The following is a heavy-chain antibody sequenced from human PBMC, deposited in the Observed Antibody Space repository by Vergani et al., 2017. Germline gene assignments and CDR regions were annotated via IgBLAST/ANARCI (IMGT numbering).Heavy chain of an antibody. D-gene: IGHD3-16*01. V-gene: IGHV4-59*01. J-gene: IGHJ6*03. CDR2: IYYSGST. CDR3: ARDGGEGDPTGDYYYYMDV. Sequence: QVQLQESGPGLVKPSETLSLTCTVSGGSISSYYWSWIRQPPGKGLEWIGYIYYSGSTNYNTSLKSRVTISVDTSKNQFSLKLSSVTAADTAVYYCARDGGEGDPTGDYYYYMDVWGKGTTVTVSS. CDR1: GGSISSYY.